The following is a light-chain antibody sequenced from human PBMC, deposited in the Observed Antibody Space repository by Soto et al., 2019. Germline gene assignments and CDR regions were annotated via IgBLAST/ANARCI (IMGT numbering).Light chain of an antibody. CDR3: QHRMNWPLT. Sequence: ETLMTQSPSNLSGSAGEGAALSCRASQTINNNLAWYQQKPGQAPRLLIYGASRRATGVPARFSGSGSGTDFTLTISSLEPEDFAVYYCQHRMNWPLTFGQGTRLEIK. CDR2: GAS. CDR1: QTINNN. J-gene: IGKJ5*01. V-gene: IGKV3-15*01.